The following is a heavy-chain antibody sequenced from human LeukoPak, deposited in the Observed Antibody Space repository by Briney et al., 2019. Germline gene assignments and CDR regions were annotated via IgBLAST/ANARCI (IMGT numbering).Heavy chain of an antibody. J-gene: IGHJ5*02. D-gene: IGHD6-13*01. CDR1: GFTFSSYG. Sequence: GGSLRLSCAASGFTFSSYGMHWVRQAPGKGLEWVAFIRYDGSNKYYADSVKGRFTISRDNSKNTLYLQMNSLRAEDTAVYYCAKLTSYSSIWYRWFDPWGQGTLVTVSS. CDR3: AKLTSYSSIWYRWFDP. V-gene: IGHV3-30*02. CDR2: IRYDGSNK.